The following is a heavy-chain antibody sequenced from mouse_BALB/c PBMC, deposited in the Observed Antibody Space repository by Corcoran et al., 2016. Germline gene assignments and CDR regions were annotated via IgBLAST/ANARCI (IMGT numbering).Heavy chain of an antibody. Sequence: EVQLQQSGAELVRPGALVKLSCKASGFHIKDYYMHWVKQRPEQDLEWIGWIDPENGNTIYDPKFQGKASITADTSSNTAYLQLSSLTSEDTAVYYCASIYYDYAWFAYWGQGTLVTVSA. CDR2: IDPENGNT. V-gene: IGHV14-1*02. D-gene: IGHD2-4*01. CDR1: GFHIKDYY. J-gene: IGHJ3*01. CDR3: ASIYYDYAWFAY.